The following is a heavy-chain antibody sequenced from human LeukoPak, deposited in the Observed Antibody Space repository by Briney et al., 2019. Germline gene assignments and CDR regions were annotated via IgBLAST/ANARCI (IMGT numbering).Heavy chain of an antibody. D-gene: IGHD2-2*01. J-gene: IGHJ4*02. Sequence: ASETLSLTCTVSGASISSYYWTWIRQPAGKGLEWIGRIYTSGSTNCNPSLKSRVATSVDTSKNQFSLKLSSVTAADTAVYYCARLSADSSSSRGFDYWGQGTLVTVSS. CDR1: GASISSYY. CDR3: ARLSADSSSSRGFDY. CDR2: IYTSGST. V-gene: IGHV4-4*07.